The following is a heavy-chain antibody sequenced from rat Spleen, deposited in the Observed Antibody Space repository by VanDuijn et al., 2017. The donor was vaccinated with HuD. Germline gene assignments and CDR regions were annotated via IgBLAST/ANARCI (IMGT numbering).Heavy chain of an antibody. CDR3: VRQETSGYSNWFTY. Sequence: EVQLVESGGGLVQPGRSLKLSCVASGFPFNNYWMTWIRQAPGQGLEWVASISPSGGGTWYRDSLKGRFPVSRDNADSTLYLQMDSLRSEDTATYYCVRQETSGYSNWFTYWGQGTLVTVSS. CDR1: GFPFNNYW. CDR2: ISPSGGGT. V-gene: IGHV5-31*01. D-gene: IGHD4-3*01. J-gene: IGHJ3*01.